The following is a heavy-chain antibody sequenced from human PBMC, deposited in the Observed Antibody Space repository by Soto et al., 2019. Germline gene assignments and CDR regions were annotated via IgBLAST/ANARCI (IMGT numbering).Heavy chain of an antibody. CDR1: GGSISSSSYY. Sequence: SESLSLACAVSGGSISSSSYYWGWKRQPPGKGLEWIGSIYYSGSTYYNPSLKSRVTISVDTSKNQFSLKLSSVTAADTAVYYCARGKVTIFGVVTHPRWFDPWGQGTLVTVSS. D-gene: IGHD3-3*01. V-gene: IGHV4-39*01. J-gene: IGHJ5*02. CDR2: IYYSGST. CDR3: ARGKVTIFGVVTHPRWFDP.